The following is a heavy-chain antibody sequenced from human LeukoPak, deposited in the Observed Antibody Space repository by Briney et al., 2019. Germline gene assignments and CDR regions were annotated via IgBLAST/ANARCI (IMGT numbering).Heavy chain of an antibody. D-gene: IGHD6-19*01. J-gene: IGHJ4*02. Sequence: GESLILSCAASGFTFSSYWMHWVRQAPGKGLVWVSLINSDGSSTTYADSVKGRFTISRDNAKNTLYLQMNSLRAEDSAVYYCARAITESIAVAGTLDYWGQGTLVTVSS. V-gene: IGHV3-74*01. CDR1: GFTFSSYW. CDR3: ARAITESIAVAGTLDY. CDR2: INSDGSST.